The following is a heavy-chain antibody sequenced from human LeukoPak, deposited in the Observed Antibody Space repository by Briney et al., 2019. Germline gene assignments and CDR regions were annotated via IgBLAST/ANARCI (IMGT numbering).Heavy chain of an antibody. Sequence: GGSLRLSCAASGFTFSYYSMNWVRQAPGRGLEWVSSISSASSSIYYADSVKGRFTISRDNSKNSLYLQMDSLRAEDTSVYYCAREYCSGGGCYNDAFDIWGQGTMVTVSS. V-gene: IGHV3-21*01. CDR3: AREYCSGGGCYNDAFDI. D-gene: IGHD2-15*01. CDR1: GFTFSYYS. CDR2: ISSASSSI. J-gene: IGHJ3*02.